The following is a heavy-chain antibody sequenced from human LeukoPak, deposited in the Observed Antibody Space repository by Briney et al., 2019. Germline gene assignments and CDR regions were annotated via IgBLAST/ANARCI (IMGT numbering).Heavy chain of an antibody. J-gene: IGHJ6*02. V-gene: IGHV1-58*02. D-gene: IGHD4-17*01. CDR1: GFTFTSSA. CDR2: IVVGSGNT. Sequence: SVKVSCKASGFTFTSSAMQWVRQARGQRLEWIGWIVVGSGNTNYAQKFQERVTITRDMSTSTAYMELSSLRSEDTAVYYCAADYGDYVAGPYYYGMDVWGQGTTVTVSS. CDR3: AADYGDYVAGPYYYGMDV.